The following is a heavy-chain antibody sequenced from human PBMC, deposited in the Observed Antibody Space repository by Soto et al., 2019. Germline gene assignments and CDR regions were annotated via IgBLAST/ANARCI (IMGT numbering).Heavy chain of an antibody. Sequence: EAQLLESGGGLVQPGGSLRLSCAASGFTFSTYPMSWVRQAPGKGLEWVSGISGSGISTYYTDSVKGRFTISRDNSKKMVFLQMNSLRDEDTAVYYCVKPPVITASYYYYDMDVWGQGTTVTVSS. CDR1: GFTFSTYP. J-gene: IGHJ6*02. V-gene: IGHV3-23*01. CDR3: VKPPVITASYYYYDMDV. CDR2: ISGSGIST. D-gene: IGHD4-4*01.